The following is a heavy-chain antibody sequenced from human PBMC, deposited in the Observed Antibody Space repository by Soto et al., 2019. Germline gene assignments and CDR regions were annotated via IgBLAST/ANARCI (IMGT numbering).Heavy chain of an antibody. D-gene: IGHD1-7*01. CDR3: TTGTFIAGDS. V-gene: IGHV3-23*01. CDR2: ITSKGDTT. Sequence: EVHLLESGGGLVQAGGSLRLSCAASGFTFSSFAMSWVRQAPGKGPEWVSVITSKGDTTYFADSVTGRFSISRDNSKNTLYLQLTILRVEETATYYCTTGTFIAGDSWGQGSLVTVS. CDR1: GFTFSSFA. J-gene: IGHJ4*02.